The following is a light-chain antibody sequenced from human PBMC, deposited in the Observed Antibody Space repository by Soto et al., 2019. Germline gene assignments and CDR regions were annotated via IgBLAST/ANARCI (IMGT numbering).Light chain of an antibody. J-gene: IGKJ4*01. CDR3: QQYGNSPPLT. Sequence: EIVSTQSPATLSLSPGERATLSCRASQSVSSHLAWYQQRPGQAPRLLIYGASSRATGIPDRFSGSGSGTDFTLTISRLEPEDFALYYCQQYGNSPPLTLGGGTKVDIK. V-gene: IGKV3-20*01. CDR2: GAS. CDR1: QSVSSH.